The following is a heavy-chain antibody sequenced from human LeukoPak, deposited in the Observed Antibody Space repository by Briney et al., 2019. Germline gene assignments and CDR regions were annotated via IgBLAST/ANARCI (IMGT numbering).Heavy chain of an antibody. Sequence: SETLSLTCTVSGYSISSGYYWGWIRQPPGKGLEWIGSIYHSGSTYYNPSLKSRVTISVDTSKNQFSLKLSSVIAADTAVYYCARATEGYCSSATCFGFSYSYYMDVWGKGTTVTISS. CDR2: IYHSGST. CDR3: ARATEGYCSSATCFGFSYSYYMDV. J-gene: IGHJ6*03. CDR1: GYSISSGYY. D-gene: IGHD2-2*01. V-gene: IGHV4-38-2*02.